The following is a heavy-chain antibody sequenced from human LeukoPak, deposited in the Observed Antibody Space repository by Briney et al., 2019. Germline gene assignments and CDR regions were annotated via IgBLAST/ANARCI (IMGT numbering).Heavy chain of an antibody. CDR2: ISPSGTDI. V-gene: IGHV3-11*01. D-gene: IGHD1-14*01. CDR3: TRDPRNLDY. Sequence: KPGGSLRLSCAVSGFTFSDTYMRWIRQAPGKGLEALSYISPSGTDISYADSVKGRFTISRDNAKNSLYLQMNSLRVEDTAVYYCTRDPRNLDYWGQGTPVTVSS. CDR1: GFTFSDTY. J-gene: IGHJ4*02.